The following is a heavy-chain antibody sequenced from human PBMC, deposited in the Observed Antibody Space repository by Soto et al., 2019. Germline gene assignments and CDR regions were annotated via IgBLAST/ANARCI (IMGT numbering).Heavy chain of an antibody. CDR1: GYTFTSYG. D-gene: IGHD3-10*01. V-gene: IGHV1-18*01. CDR2: ISAYNGNT. CDR3: ARDEVEWFGDFDSNPVDY. Sequence: ASVKVSFKASGYTFTSYGISWVRQAPGQGLEWMGWISAYNGNTNYAQKLQGRVTMTTDTSTSTAYMELRSLRSDDTAVYYCARDEVEWFGDFDSNPVDYWRHRPLAPVPS. J-gene: IGHJ4*01.